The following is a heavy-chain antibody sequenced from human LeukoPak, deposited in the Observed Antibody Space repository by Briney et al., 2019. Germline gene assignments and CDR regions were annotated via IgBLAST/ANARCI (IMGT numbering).Heavy chain of an antibody. J-gene: IGHJ4*02. CDR2: ISAYNGNT. D-gene: IGHD2-15*01. CDR1: GYTFTSYG. V-gene: IGHV1-18*01. Sequence: ASVKVSCKASGYTFTSYGISWVRQAPGQGLEWMGWISAYNGNTNYAQKLQGGVTMTTDTSTSTAYMELRSLRSDDTAVYYCARVSGYSGYGPRYCSGGSCKSNFDYWGQGTLVTVSS. CDR3: ARVSGYSGYGPRYCSGGSCKSNFDY.